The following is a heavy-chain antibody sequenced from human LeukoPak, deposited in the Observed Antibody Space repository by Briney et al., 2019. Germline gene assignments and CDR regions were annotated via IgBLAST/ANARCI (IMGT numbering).Heavy chain of an antibody. V-gene: IGHV3-23*01. CDR2: IRGTGTST. D-gene: IGHD3-10*01. Sequence: GGSLRLSCAASGFTFSSYGMSWVRQAPGKGLEWVSAIRGTGTSTYYADSVKGRFTISRDNSKNTLYLQMNSLRAEDTAVYYCAKVTYGSGTYGAFDYWGQGTLVTVSS. CDR1: GFTFSSYG. J-gene: IGHJ4*02. CDR3: AKVTYGSGTYGAFDY.